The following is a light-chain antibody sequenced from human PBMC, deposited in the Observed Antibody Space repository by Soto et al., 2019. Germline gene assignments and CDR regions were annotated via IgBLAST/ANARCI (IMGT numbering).Light chain of an antibody. J-gene: IGKJ4*02. Sequence: DNKMTQAPSSLSASVGDRVTITCRARQDISTYLAWYQQKPGKVPRLLISAAYTLQSGVPPRFSGSGSGTDFTLTISSLQPEDVATYYCQKYDNAPLTFGGGTKVEIK. CDR3: QKYDNAPLT. CDR2: AAY. V-gene: IGKV1-27*01. CDR1: QDISTY.